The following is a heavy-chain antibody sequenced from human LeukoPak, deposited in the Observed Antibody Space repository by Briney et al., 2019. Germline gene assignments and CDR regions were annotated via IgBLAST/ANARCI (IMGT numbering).Heavy chain of an antibody. CDR1: GYSISSGDY. J-gene: IGHJ4*02. CDR3: ARDYGGRFDY. CDR2: IYHTGST. V-gene: IGHV4-38-2*02. Sequence: SEILSLTCGVSGYSISSGDYWGWIRQPPGKGLEWIGSIYHTGSTHHNPPLESRVTTSVDTSKNHFSLKLSSVTAADTAVYYCARDYGGRFDYWGQGILVTVSS. D-gene: IGHD4-23*01.